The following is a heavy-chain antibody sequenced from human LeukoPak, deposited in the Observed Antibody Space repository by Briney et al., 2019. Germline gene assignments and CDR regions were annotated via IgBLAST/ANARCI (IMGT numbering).Heavy chain of an antibody. CDR3: AGYSSGRQIYYFDY. CDR2: IYSTGST. CDR1: GFTVSANY. V-gene: IGHV3-66*01. J-gene: IGHJ4*02. D-gene: IGHD6-19*01. Sequence: PGGSLRLSCVASGFTVSANYMSWVRQAPGKGLECVSVIYSTGSTNYADSVKGRFTISRDNSKNTLYLQMNNLRAEDTAVYYCAGYSSGRQIYYFDYWGQGTLVSVCS.